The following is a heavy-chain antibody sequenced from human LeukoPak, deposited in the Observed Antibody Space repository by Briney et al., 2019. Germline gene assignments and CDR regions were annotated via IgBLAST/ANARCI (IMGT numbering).Heavy chain of an antibody. J-gene: IGHJ4*02. CDR2: IRSKAYGGTT. CDR1: GFTFGDYA. D-gene: IGHD3-10*01. CDR3: TRGSQYYGSGSSDY. V-gene: IGHV3-49*03. Sequence: GGSLRLSCTASGFTFGDYAMSWFRQALGKGLEWVGFIRSKAYGGTTEYAASVKGRFTISRDDSKSIAYLQMNSLKTEDTAVYYCTRGSQYYGSGSSDYWGQGTLVTVSS.